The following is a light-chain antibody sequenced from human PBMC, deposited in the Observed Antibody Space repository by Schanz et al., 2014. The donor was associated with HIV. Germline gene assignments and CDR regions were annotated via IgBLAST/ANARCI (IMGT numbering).Light chain of an antibody. CDR2: DVT. J-gene: IGLJ2*01. CDR3: SSHAGSDNFGI. CDR1: SRDIGGWNY. Sequence: QSVLTQPASVSGSPGQSITISCTGTSRDIGGWNYLSWYQQPPGKAPKLMIYDVTNRPSGVSNRFSASKSGNTASLTISGLQAEDEADYYCSSHAGSDNFGIFGGGTKLTVL. V-gene: IGLV2-14*03.